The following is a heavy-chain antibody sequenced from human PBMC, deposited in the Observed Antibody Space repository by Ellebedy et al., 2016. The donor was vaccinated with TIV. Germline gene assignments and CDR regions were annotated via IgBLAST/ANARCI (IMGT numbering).Heavy chain of an antibody. J-gene: IGHJ6*02. Sequence: ESLKISCVVSGFTFSSYAMTWIRQPPGKGLEWIGEIVHTGATNYNPSLKSRVSISQDTSKSQFSLQLSSVAAAETAVYYCARGRPAVVGALNYGLDVWGQGTTVTVSS. CDR3: ARGRPAVVGALNYGLDV. CDR2: IVHTGAT. V-gene: IGHV4-34*01. CDR1: GFTFSSYA. D-gene: IGHD6-19*01.